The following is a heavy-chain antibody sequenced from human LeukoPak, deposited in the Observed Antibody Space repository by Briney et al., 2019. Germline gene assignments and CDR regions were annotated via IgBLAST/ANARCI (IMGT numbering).Heavy chain of an antibody. Sequence: PGGSLRLSCAASAFSLSAYNMNWVRQAPGKGLEWVSSISYTGTYIYYADSVKGRFTISRDNAQNSLYPQMNSLRAEDTAIYYCARDPYYYDSSGYYQYYFDYWGQGTLVTVSS. D-gene: IGHD3-22*01. CDR3: ARDPYYYDSSGYYQYYFDY. V-gene: IGHV3-21*04. CDR2: ISYTGTYI. CDR1: AFSLSAYN. J-gene: IGHJ4*02.